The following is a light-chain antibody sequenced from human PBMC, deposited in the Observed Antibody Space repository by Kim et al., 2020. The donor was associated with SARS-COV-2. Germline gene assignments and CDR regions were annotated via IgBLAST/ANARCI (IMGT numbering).Light chain of an antibody. J-gene: IGKJ1*01. Sequence: DIQMTQSPSTLSASVGDRVTITCRASQSISSWLAWYQQRPGKAPKLLIYKASTLESGVPSRFSGSGSGTEFTLTITGLQPDDYATYYCQQYDTYWTFGQGNKVDIK. CDR1: QSISSW. CDR2: KAS. V-gene: IGKV1-5*03. CDR3: QQYDTYWT.